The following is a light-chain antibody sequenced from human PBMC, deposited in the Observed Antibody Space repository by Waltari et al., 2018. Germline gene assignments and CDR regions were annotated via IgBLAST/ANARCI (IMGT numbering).Light chain of an antibody. Sequence: QSALTQPASASGSPGQSVTISCTGTSSEVGSYNSVSWYQDHPGQGPKVIIYAVSARPSGVSARFAGSKSGNTASLRISGLQAEDEADYYCSSQSSNNIVLFGGGTKVTVL. V-gene: IGLV2-14*03. CDR3: SSQSSNNIVL. CDR1: SSEVGSYNS. J-gene: IGLJ3*02. CDR2: AVS.